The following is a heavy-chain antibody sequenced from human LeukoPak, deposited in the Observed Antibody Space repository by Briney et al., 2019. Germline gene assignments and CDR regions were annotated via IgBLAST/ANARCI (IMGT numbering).Heavy chain of an antibody. CDR3: ERTADLDY. CDR2: ISAYNGKT. Sequence: ASGKVSCNASVYTFTINGNSWVRQPPGQGLELKGWISAYNGKTNYSQKLQGRVTMTTATSTSTVYMELWRLRSDDTAVYYCERTADLDYWGQGTLVTVSS. J-gene: IGHJ4*02. D-gene: IGHD2-21*02. V-gene: IGHV1-18*01. CDR1: VYTFTING.